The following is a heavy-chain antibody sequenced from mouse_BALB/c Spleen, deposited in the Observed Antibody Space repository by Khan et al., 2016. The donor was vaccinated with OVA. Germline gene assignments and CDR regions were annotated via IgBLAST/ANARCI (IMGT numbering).Heavy chain of an antibody. CDR2: INPTSGYT. V-gene: IGHV1-7*01. J-gene: IGHJ2*01. CDR1: GYTFTTYW. CDR3: TRDRIDY. Sequence: QMQLEESGAELAKPGASVKMSCKASGYTFTTYWMHWVKQRPGQGLEWIGYINPTSGYTDYNEKFKDRATLSADKSSSTAYMQLSSLTSEDSAVYYCTRDRIDYRGQGTTLTVSS.